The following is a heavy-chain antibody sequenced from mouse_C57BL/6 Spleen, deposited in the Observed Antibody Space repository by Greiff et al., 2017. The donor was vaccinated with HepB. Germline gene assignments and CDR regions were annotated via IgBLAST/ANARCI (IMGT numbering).Heavy chain of an antibody. J-gene: IGHJ2*01. CDR3: ARRLYSNYVYFDY. V-gene: IGHV1-20*01. Sequence: EVKLQQSGPELVKPGDSVKISCKASGYSFTGYFMNWVMQSHGKSLEWIGRINPYNGDTFYNQKFKGKATLTVDKSSSTAHMELRSLTSEDSAVYYCARRLYSNYVYFDYWGQGTTLTVSS. D-gene: IGHD2-5*01. CDR2: INPYNGDT. CDR1: GYSFTGYF.